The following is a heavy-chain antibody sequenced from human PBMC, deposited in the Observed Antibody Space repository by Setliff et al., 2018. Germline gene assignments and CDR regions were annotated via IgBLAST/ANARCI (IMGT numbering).Heavy chain of an antibody. V-gene: IGHV4-34*01. J-gene: IGHJ2*01. Sequence: PSETLSLTCTVYGASFSDYYWGWIRQPPGKGLEWIAEINHSGSTNYNPSLKSRVTISVDTSKNQFSLKLSSVTAADTAVYYCARAVPRGATPDYWYFDLWGRGTMVT. CDR2: INHSGST. CDR3: ARAVPRGATPDYWYFDL. D-gene: IGHD2-2*01. CDR1: GASFSDYY.